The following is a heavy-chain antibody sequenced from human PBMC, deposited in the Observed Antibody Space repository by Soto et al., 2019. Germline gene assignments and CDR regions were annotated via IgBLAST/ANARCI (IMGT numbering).Heavy chain of an antibody. D-gene: IGHD5-12*01. Sequence: SETLSLTCTVSGGSISSSSYYWGWIRQPPGKGLEWIGSIYYSGSTYYNPSLKSRVTISVDTSKNQFSLKLSSVTAADTAVYYCARHTQPYSGGNYWGQGTLVTVSS. CDR2: IYYSGST. V-gene: IGHV4-39*01. J-gene: IGHJ4*02. CDR3: ARHTQPYSGGNY. CDR1: GGSISSSSYY.